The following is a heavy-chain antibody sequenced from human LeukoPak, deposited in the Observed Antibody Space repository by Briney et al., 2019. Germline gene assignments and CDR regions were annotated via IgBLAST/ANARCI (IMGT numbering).Heavy chain of an antibody. V-gene: IGHV3-30-3*01. CDR2: ISYDGSNK. D-gene: IGHD1-1*01. J-gene: IGHJ4*02. CDR3: ASGGRVQSPLDY. Sequence: GGSLRLSCAASGFTFSSYAMHWVRQAPGKGLGWVAVISYDGSNKYYADSVKGRFTISRDNSKNTLYLQMNSLRAEDTAVYYCASGGRVQSPLDYWGQGTLVTVSS. CDR1: GFTFSSYA.